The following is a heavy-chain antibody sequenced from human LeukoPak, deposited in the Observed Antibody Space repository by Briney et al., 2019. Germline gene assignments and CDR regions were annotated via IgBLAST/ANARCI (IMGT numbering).Heavy chain of an antibody. V-gene: IGHV4-34*01. CDR1: GGSFSGYY. J-gene: IGHJ4*02. D-gene: IGHD3-10*01. CDR3: ARTRGGMVRFDY. Sequence: SETLSLACAVYGGSFSGYYWSWIRQPPGKGLEWIGEINHSGSTNYNPSLKSRVTISVDTSKNQFSLKLSSVTAADTAVYYCARTRGGMVRFDYWGQGTLVTVSS. CDR2: INHSGST.